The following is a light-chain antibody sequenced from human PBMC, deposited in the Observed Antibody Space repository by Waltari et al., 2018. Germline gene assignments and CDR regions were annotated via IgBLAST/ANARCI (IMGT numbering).Light chain of an antibody. Sequence: EIVSPQSPATLYLSPGGRATLPCGTSRGISSNYLVWYQQKPGQAPRLLIYEAYTRATGIPDRFSGGGSGTDFSLTISRLEPEDSGVYYCQLYGASPLYTFGQGTKLEI. CDR1: RGISSNY. CDR3: QLYGASPLYT. CDR2: EAY. V-gene: IGKV3D-20*01. J-gene: IGKJ2*01.